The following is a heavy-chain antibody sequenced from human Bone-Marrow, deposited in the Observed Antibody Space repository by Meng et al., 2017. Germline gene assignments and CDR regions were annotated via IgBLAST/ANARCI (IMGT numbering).Heavy chain of an antibody. J-gene: IGHJ4*02. Sequence: ASVKVSCKASGYTFTNHFIHWMRQAPGQGLEWMGRINPNSGGTNFALKFQGRVTMTSDTSINTASMELSRLRSEDTAVYYCARVAAGYSGVLDSWGQGTLVTVSS. CDR3: ARVAAGYSGVLDS. CDR2: INPNSGGT. CDR1: GYTFTNHF. V-gene: IGHV1-2*06. D-gene: IGHD1-26*01.